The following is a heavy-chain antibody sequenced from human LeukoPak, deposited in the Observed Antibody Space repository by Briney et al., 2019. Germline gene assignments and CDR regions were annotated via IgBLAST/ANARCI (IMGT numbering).Heavy chain of an antibody. CDR1: GFTFSSYA. V-gene: IGHV3-23*01. J-gene: IGHJ4*02. Sequence: GGSLRLSCAASGFTFSSYAMNWVRQAPGKGLEWVSSVSGSGTNTYYADSVKGRFTISRDNFKNTLYLQMNSLRAEDTAVYYCAKGGYCTSTSCYGYFDSWGQGTLVTVSS. CDR3: AKGGYCTSTSCYGYFDS. CDR2: VSGSGTNT. D-gene: IGHD2-2*01.